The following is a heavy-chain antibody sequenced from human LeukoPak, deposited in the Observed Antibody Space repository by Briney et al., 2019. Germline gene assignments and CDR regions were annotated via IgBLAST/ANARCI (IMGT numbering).Heavy chain of an antibody. V-gene: IGHV3-7*03. CDR1: GFTFSSYW. Sequence: GGSLRLSCAASGFTFSSYWMSWVRQAPGTGLEWVANIKQDGSEKYYVDSVKGRFTISRDNAKNSLFLQMNSLRAEDTAVYYCTKDGYYDILTGYPRFDYWGQGTLVTVSS. D-gene: IGHD3-9*01. CDR2: IKQDGSEK. CDR3: TKDGYYDILTGYPRFDY. J-gene: IGHJ4*02.